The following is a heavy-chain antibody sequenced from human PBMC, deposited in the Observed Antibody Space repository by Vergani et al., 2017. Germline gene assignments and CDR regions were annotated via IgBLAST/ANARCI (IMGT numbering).Heavy chain of an antibody. CDR1: GFTFSSYS. CDR2: ISSSSSTI. J-gene: IGHJ1*01. CDR3: TTAWGLYYLHGEYFQY. V-gene: IGHV3-48*02. Sequence: EVQLVESGGGLVQPGGSLRLSCAASGFTFSSYSMNWVRQAPGKGLEWVSYISSSSSTIYYADSVKGRFTISRDNSKNTLFLQMNSLKDEDTAVYYCTTAWGLYYLHGEYFQYWGRGTLVSVSS. D-gene: IGHD3-10*01.